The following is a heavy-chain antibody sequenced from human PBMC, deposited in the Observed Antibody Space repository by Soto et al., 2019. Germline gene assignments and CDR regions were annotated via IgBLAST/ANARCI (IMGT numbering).Heavy chain of an antibody. D-gene: IGHD3-22*01. CDR1: GFTFSSYA. Sequence: EVQLLESGGGLVQPGGSLRLSCAASGFTFSSYAMSWVRQAPGKGLEWVSAIGGSGGYTYYADSVKGRFTISRDNSKTTLYLQMNSLRAEDTAVYYCAKDYFSTGYYYGFDYWGQGTLVTVSS. J-gene: IGHJ4*02. CDR3: AKDYFSTGYYYGFDY. V-gene: IGHV3-23*01. CDR2: IGGSGGYT.